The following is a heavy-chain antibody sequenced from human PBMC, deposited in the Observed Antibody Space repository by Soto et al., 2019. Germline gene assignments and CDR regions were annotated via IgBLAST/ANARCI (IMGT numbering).Heavy chain of an antibody. CDR3: ARPKGTYSSGYYYFNF. V-gene: IGHV1-69*01. CDR2: IIPLFGTA. CDR1: GGTFSTYA. J-gene: IGHJ4*02. Sequence: QVQLEQSGAEVKQPGSSVRVSCKTSGGTFSTYAINWVRQAPGQGLEWMGAIIPLFGTADYSQKFQGRVTSTADETTGTADMEPRSLRSDDTAVYFCARPKGTYSSGYYYFNFWGEGTLVTVSS. D-gene: IGHD6-19*01.